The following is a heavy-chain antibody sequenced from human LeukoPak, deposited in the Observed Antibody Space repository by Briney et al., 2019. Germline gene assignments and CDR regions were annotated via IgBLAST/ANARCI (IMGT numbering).Heavy chain of an antibody. CDR3: ARENYGDYQTDNWFDP. V-gene: IGHV4-30-4*01. CDR1: GGSISSGDYY. J-gene: IGHJ5*02. CDR2: IYYSGST. Sequence: PSQTLSLTCTVSGGSISSGDYYWRWIRQPPGKGLEWIGYIYYSGSTYYNPSLKSRVTISVDTSKNQFSLKLSSVTAADTAVYYCARENYGDYQTDNWFDPWGQGTLVTVSS. D-gene: IGHD4-17*01.